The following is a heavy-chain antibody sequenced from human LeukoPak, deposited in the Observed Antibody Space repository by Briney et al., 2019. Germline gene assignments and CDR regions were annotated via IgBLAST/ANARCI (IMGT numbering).Heavy chain of an antibody. CDR2: IYYSGST. D-gene: IGHD6-13*01. CDR3: ARGLMMAVAGRGEFHY. J-gene: IGHJ4*02. V-gene: IGHV4-59*01. Sequence: SETLSLTCTVSGGSISSYYWSWIRQPPGKGLEWIGYIYYSGSTNYNPSLKSRVTISVDTSKNQFSLKLSSVTAADTAVYYCARGLMMAVAGRGEFHYWGRGTLATVSS. CDR1: GGSISSYY.